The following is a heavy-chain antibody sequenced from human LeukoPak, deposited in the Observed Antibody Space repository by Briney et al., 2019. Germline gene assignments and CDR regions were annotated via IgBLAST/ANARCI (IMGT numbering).Heavy chain of an antibody. CDR2: IRYDGSN. Sequence: GGSLRLSCAASGFTFSNYGMHWVRQAPGKGLYWVAFIRYDGSNYYADSVKGRFTISRDNSKNSLYLQMNSLRAEDTAVYYCAELGITMIGGVWGKGTTVTISS. CDR1: GFTFSNYG. CDR3: AELGITMIGGV. D-gene: IGHD3-10*02. V-gene: IGHV3-30*02. J-gene: IGHJ6*04.